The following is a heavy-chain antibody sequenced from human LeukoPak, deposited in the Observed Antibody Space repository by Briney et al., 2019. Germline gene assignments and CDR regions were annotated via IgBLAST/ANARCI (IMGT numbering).Heavy chain of an antibody. CDR2: MNPNSGNT. CDR3: ARVNCSRAQNKRYYYYYYMDV. J-gene: IGHJ6*03. Sequence: ASVKVSCKASGYTFTSYDINWVRQATGQGLEWMGWMNPNSGNTGYAQKFQGRVTITRNTSISTAYMELSSLRSEDTAVYYCARVNCSRAQNKRYYYYYYMDVWGKGTTVTVSS. D-gene: IGHD2-2*01. V-gene: IGHV1-8*03. CDR1: GYTFTSYD.